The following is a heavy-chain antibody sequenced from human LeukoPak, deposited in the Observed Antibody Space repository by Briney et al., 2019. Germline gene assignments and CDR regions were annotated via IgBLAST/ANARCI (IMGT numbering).Heavy chain of an antibody. V-gene: IGHV4-34*01. CDR3: ARGSLFDI. CDR2: INHSGST. Sequence: YPSETLSLTCAVYGGFFSGYYWSWVRQPPGKGLEWIGEINHSGSTNYNPSRKSRFTISVHTSKNQFSLKLSSVTAADTAVYYCARGSLFDIWGQGTMVTVSS. CDR1: GGFFSGYY. J-gene: IGHJ3*02.